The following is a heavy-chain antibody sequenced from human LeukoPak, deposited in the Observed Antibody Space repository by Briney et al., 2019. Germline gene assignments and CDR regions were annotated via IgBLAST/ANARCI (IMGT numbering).Heavy chain of an antibody. V-gene: IGHV4-39*07. Sequence: PSETLSLTCTVSGGSISSSSYYWGWIRQPPGKGLEWIGSIYYSGSTYYNPSLKSRVTISVDTSKNQFSLKLSSVTAADTAVYYCARDSPEFDPWGQGTLVTVSS. CDR3: ARDSPEFDP. D-gene: IGHD1-14*01. CDR1: GGSISSSSYY. CDR2: IYYSGST. J-gene: IGHJ5*02.